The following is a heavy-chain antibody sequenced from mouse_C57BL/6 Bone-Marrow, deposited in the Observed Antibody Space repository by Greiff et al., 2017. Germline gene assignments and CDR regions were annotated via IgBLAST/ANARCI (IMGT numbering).Heavy chain of an antibody. D-gene: IGHD4-1*01. CDR2: IYPTSGRI. CDR1: GYTFTSYW. Sequence: VQLQQPGAELVKPGASVKMSCKASGYTFTSYWITWVKQRPGQGLEWIGDIYPTSGRINYNGKFTIKAILTVDTSSNQAYLQLSSLASEDSAVFYCARSGPLGRSFDYWGQGTTLTVSS. V-gene: IGHV1-55*01. CDR3: ARSGPLGRSFDY. J-gene: IGHJ2*01.